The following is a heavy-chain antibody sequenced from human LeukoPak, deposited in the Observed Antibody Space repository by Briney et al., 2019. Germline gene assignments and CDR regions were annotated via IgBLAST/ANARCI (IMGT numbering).Heavy chain of an antibody. Sequence: ASVKVSCKASGYTFTGYYMHWVRQAPGQGFEWMGCINPDNGDTRRAQKFQGRVTMTRDTSISTAYMDLSSLSSDDTAVYYCATYSGSHWWLFDYWGQGTLVTVSS. J-gene: IGHJ4*02. CDR1: GYTFTGYY. CDR3: ATYSGSHWWLFDY. V-gene: IGHV1-2*02. D-gene: IGHD6-19*01. CDR2: INPDNGDT.